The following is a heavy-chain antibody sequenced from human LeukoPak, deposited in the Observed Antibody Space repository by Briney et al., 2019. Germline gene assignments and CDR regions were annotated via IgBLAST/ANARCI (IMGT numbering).Heavy chain of an antibody. CDR1: GGTFSSYA. CDR3: ARAGQELGDAFDI. D-gene: IGHD4-11*01. J-gene: IGHJ3*02. CDR2: IIPIFGTA. Sequence: WVKVSCKASGGTFSSYAISWVRQAHGQGLEWMGGIIPIFGTANYAQKFQGRVTITADESTSTAYMELSSLRSEDTAVYYCARAGQELGDAFDIWGQGTMVTVSS. V-gene: IGHV1-69*01.